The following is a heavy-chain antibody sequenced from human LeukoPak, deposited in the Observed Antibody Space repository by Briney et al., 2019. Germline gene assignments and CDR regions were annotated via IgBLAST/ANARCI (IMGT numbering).Heavy chain of an antibody. J-gene: IGHJ4*02. Sequence: GGSLRLSCVASGFTFSDYAMNWVRQAPGKGLEWVSTFKTNSGQVYYAESVRGRFTISRDNSKNTVYLQMSSLRAEDTALYYCARSVPDYTRFDYWGQGALVTVSS. CDR2: FKTNSGQV. CDR1: GFTFSDYA. D-gene: IGHD4-11*01. CDR3: ARSVPDYTRFDY. V-gene: IGHV3-23*01.